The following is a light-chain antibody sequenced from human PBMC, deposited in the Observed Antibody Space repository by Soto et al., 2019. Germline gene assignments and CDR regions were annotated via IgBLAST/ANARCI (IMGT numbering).Light chain of an antibody. CDR1: QSISTY. CDR2: DAS. CDR3: QHSYMDPIT. J-gene: IGKJ5*01. V-gene: IGKV1-39*01. Sequence: DIQMTQSPSSLSASVGNRVTITCRASQSISTYLNWYQKKPGKAPNLLIYDASRLQSGVPSRFSGSGGGTDFTLSISSVQPEAFETSFCQHSYMDPITFGQGTRLEIK.